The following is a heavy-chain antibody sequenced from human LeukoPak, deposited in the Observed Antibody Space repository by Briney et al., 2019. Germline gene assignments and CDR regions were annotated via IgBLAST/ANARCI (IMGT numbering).Heavy chain of an antibody. J-gene: IGHJ4*02. V-gene: IGHV1-2*02. CDR1: GYTFTGYY. CDR2: INPNSGGT. D-gene: IGHD6-13*01. CDR3: ARDPGIAATGKKFDY. Sequence: ASVKVSCKASGYTFTGYYMHWVRQAPGQGLEWMGWINPNSGGTNYAQKFQGRVTMTRDTSISTAYMELSRLRSDDTAVYYCARDPGIAATGKKFDYWGQGTLVTVSS.